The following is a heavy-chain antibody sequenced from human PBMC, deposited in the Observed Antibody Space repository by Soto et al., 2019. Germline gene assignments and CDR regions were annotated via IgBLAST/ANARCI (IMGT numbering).Heavy chain of an antibody. Sequence: EVQLVESGGGLVQPGGSLRLSCAASGFTFSVYNMNWVRQAPGKGLEWISYITGSSVTIYYADSVKGRFTISRDNAKNPLYLQMNILRDEDTAVDYCARDGSWGYGGDYWGQGTLVTVSS. CDR1: GFTFSVYN. J-gene: IGHJ4*02. CDR2: ITGSSVTI. CDR3: ARDGSWGYGGDY. V-gene: IGHV3-48*02. D-gene: IGHD3-10*01.